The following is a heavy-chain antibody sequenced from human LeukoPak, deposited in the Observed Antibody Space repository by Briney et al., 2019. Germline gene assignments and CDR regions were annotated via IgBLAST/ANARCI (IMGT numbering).Heavy chain of an antibody. CDR2: IYYSGST. D-gene: IGHD6-19*01. CDR1: GGSISSSSYY. V-gene: IGHV4-39*07. CDR3: ARVIGGEQWLSLSYYFDY. Sequence: SETLSLTCTVSGGSISSSSYYWGWIRQPPGKGLEWIGSIYYSGSTYYNPSLKSRVTISVDTSKNQFSLKLSSVTAADTAVYYCARVIGGEQWLSLSYYFDYWGQGTLVTVSS. J-gene: IGHJ4*02.